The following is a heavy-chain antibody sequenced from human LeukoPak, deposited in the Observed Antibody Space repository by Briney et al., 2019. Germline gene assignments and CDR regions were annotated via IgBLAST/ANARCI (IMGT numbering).Heavy chain of an antibody. CDR3: AKDSTYSSGFFDY. V-gene: IGHV3-9*01. CDR2: ISWNSGSI. J-gene: IGHJ4*02. D-gene: IGHD6-19*01. Sequence: PGGSLRLSCAASGFTFDDYAMHWVRQAPGKGLEWVSGISWNSGSIGYADSVKGRFTISRDNAKNSLYLQMNSLRAEDTALYYCAKDSTYSSGFFDYWGQGTLVTVSS. CDR1: GFTFDDYA.